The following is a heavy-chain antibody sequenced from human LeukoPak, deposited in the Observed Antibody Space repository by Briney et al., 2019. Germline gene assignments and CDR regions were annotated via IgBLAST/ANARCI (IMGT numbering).Heavy chain of an antibody. D-gene: IGHD3-22*01. CDR1: GFTVSSNY. V-gene: IGHV3-66*01. CDR3: ARVWPAWGSGYYSSGAFDI. J-gene: IGHJ3*02. Sequence: SGGSLRLSCAASGFTVSSNYMSWVRQAPGKGLEWVSVIYSGGSTYYADSVEGRFTISRDNSKNTLYLQMNSLRAEDTAVYYCARVWPAWGSGYYSSGAFDIWGQGTMVTVSS. CDR2: IYSGGST.